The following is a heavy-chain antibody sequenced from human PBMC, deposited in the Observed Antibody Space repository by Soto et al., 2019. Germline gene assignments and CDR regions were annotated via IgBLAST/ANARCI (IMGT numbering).Heavy chain of an antibody. CDR3: ARHGYDSRIHYLYYFDN. V-gene: IGHV4-59*08. Sequence: QVQLQESGPGLVKPSETLSLTCTVSGGSISSYYWSWIRQPPGKGLEWIGYIDYSGSTNYNPSLKSRVTISVETSKNQFSLKLSSVTAADTAVYYCARHGYDSRIHYLYYFDNWCQGTLVTVSS. J-gene: IGHJ4*02. CDR1: GGSISSYY. CDR2: IDYSGST. D-gene: IGHD3-22*01.